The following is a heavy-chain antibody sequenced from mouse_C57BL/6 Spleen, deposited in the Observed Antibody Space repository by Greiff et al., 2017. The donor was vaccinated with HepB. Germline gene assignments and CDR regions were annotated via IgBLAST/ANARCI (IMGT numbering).Heavy chain of an antibody. CDR3: ARFLDWFAY. CDR1: GFSLTSYG. CDR2: IWSGGST. Sequence: VKLMESGPGLVQPSQSLSITCTVSGFSLTSYGVHWVRQSPGKGLEWLGVIWSGGSTDYNAAFISRLSISKDNSKSKVFFKMNSLQADDTAIYYCARFLDWFAYWGQGTLVTVSA. J-gene: IGHJ3*01. V-gene: IGHV2-2*01.